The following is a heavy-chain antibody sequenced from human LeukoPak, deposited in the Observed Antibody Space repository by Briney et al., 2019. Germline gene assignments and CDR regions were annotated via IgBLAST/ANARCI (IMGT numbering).Heavy chain of an antibody. CDR3: AKDTVLLWFGESPMGFDP. D-gene: IGHD3-10*01. J-gene: IGHJ5*02. CDR2: ISYDGSNK. CDR1: GFTLSSYG. Sequence: PGGSLRLSCAASGFTLSSYGMHWVRQAPGKGLEWVAVISYDGSNKYYADSVKGRFTISRDNSKNTLYLQMNSLRAEDTAVYYCAKDTVLLWFGESPMGFDPWGQGTLVTVSS. V-gene: IGHV3-30*18.